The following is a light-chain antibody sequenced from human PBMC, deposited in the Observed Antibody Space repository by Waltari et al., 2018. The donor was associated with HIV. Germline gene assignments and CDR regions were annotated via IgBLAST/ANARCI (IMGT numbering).Light chain of an antibody. CDR2: SNN. CDR3: AAWDDSLNAWV. Sequence: QSVLTQPPSASGTPGQRVSIPCSGRSSNIGSNIVNWYQQLPGTAPKHLIYSNNQRPSGVPDRFSGSKSGTSASLAISGLQSEDEADYYCAAWDDSLNAWVFGGGTKLTVL. J-gene: IGLJ3*02. V-gene: IGLV1-44*01. CDR1: SSNIGSNI.